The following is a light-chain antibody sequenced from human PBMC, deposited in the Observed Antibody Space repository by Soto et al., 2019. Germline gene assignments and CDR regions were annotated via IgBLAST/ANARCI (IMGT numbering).Light chain of an antibody. Sequence: DIQVTQSPSTLSGSVVDRVAITCLASRTISSWLAWYQQKPGKAPKLLIYKASTLKSGVPSRFSGSGSGTEFTLTISSLQPDDFATYYCQHYNSYSEAFGQGTKVDIK. J-gene: IGKJ1*01. CDR3: QHYNSYSEA. V-gene: IGKV1-5*03. CDR1: RTISSW. CDR2: KAS.